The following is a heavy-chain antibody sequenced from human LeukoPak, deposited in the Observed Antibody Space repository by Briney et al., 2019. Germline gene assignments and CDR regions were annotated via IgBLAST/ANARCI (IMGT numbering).Heavy chain of an antibody. CDR2: ISSSSSYI. CDR1: GFTFSSYS. CDR3: ARDPDSSGSLSWFDP. D-gene: IGHD3-22*01. J-gene: IGHJ5*02. Sequence: PGGSLRLSXAASGFTFSSYSMNWVGQTPGKGLEWVSSISSSSSYIYYADSVKGRFTISRDNAKNSLYLQMNSLRAEDTAVYYCARDPDSSGSLSWFDPWGQGTLVTVSS. V-gene: IGHV3-21*01.